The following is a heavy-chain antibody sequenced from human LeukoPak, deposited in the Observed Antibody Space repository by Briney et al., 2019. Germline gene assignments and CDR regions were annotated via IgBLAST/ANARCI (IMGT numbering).Heavy chain of an antibody. J-gene: IGHJ5*02. Sequence: PGGSLRLSCAASGFTFSSYAMSWVRQAPGKGLEWISAISVSGGGTYDADSVKGRFTISRDTSKNTLYLQMNTLRAEDTAVYYCAKSGKTSGYDSFGIAWGQGTLVTVSS. CDR2: ISVSGGGT. D-gene: IGHD5-12*01. CDR3: AKSGKTSGYDSFGIA. CDR1: GFTFSSYA. V-gene: IGHV3-23*01.